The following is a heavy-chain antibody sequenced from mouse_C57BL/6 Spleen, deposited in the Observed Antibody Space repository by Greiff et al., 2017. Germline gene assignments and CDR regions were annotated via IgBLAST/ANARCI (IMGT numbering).Heavy chain of an antibody. J-gene: IGHJ2*01. Sequence: QVHVKQSGAELVKPGASVKLSCKASGYTFTSYWMQWVKQRPGQGLEWIGEIDPSDSYTNYNQKFKGKATLTVDTSSSTAYMQLSSLTSEDSAVYYCARDYYSNSYYFDYWGQGTTLTVSS. CDR2: IDPSDSYT. CDR3: ARDYYSNSYYFDY. D-gene: IGHD2-5*01. V-gene: IGHV1-50*01. CDR1: GYTFTSYW.